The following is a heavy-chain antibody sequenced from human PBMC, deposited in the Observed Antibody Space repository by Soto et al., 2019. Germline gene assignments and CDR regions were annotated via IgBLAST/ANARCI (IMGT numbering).Heavy chain of an antibody. CDR3: ARVTADSCLDH. J-gene: IGHJ4*02. CDR2: ISSSGTQI. CDR1: GFSFGSFA. V-gene: IGHV3-21*06. Sequence: GGSLRLSCAASGFSFGSFAMDWVRQAPGKGLEFVSSISSSGTQIYYGDSARERFSISRDIAENSLYLQMNFLRVEDTAIYFCARVTADSCLDHWGQGTQVTVSS. D-gene: IGHD2-2*01.